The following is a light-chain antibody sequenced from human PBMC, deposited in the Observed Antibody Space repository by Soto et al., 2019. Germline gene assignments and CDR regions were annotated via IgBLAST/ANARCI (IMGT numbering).Light chain of an antibody. Sequence: EIVLTQSPGTLSLSPGERATLSCRASQSVSSSYLAWYQQKPGQAPRLLIYGASSRATGIPDRFSGSGSGTDFTLTISRLEPEDFAVYYCQQYTAWPLTFGQGTKG. J-gene: IGKJ1*01. V-gene: IGKV3-20*01. CDR1: QSVSSSY. CDR2: GAS. CDR3: QQYTAWPLT.